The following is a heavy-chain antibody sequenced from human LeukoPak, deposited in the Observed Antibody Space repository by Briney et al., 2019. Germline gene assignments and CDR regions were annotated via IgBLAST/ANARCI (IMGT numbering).Heavy chain of an antibody. D-gene: IGHD4-17*01. CDR3: AEGPLYHGDFIFF. J-gene: IGHJ4*02. Sequence: SVKVPCKASGDTFDRLAITWVRLAPGHGLDWMGMIIPILGITHYAPHFQGRLTITADTSTKSAYMELSSLKSVDMAVYDCAEGPLYHGDFIFFWGQGTLVTVTS. CDR2: IIPILGIT. V-gene: IGHV1-69*04. CDR1: GDTFDRLA.